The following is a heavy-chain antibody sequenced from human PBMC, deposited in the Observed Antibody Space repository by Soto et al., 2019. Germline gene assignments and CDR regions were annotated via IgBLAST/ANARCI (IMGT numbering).Heavy chain of an antibody. Sequence: GGSLRLSCAASGFTFSSYWMSWVRQAPGKGLEWVANIKQDGSEKYYVDSVKGRFTISRDNAKNSLYLQMNSLRAEDTAVYYCARERSTIFGVVNHYYGMDVWGQGTTVTVSS. CDR2: IKQDGSEK. J-gene: IGHJ6*02. V-gene: IGHV3-7*05. CDR3: ARERSTIFGVVNHYYGMDV. D-gene: IGHD3-3*01. CDR1: GFTFSSYW.